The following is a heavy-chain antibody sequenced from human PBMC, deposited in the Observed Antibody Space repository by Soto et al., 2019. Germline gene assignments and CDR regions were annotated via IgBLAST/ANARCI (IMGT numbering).Heavy chain of an antibody. D-gene: IGHD5-12*01. CDR2: INPNSGGA. V-gene: IGHV1-2*04. Sequence: QVQLVQSGAEVKKPGASGKVSCKASGYTFIGYYIHWVRQAPGQGLEWMGWINPNSGGAKYSQKFQAWVTMTSDTSISTAYMELSRLKSDDTAVYYSARSVGGYDLGDYWGQGTLVTVSS. CDR1: GYTFIGYY. CDR3: ARSVGGYDLGDY. J-gene: IGHJ4*02.